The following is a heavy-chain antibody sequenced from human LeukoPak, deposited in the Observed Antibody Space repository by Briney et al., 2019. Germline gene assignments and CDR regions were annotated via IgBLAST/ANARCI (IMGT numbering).Heavy chain of an antibody. CDR3: AKLKGQATRYDY. J-gene: IGHJ4*02. Sequence: GGSLRLSCAASGFTFCNNWMSWVRQAPGEGREWVASINPDGRDKYYVDSVRGRFTISRDNDKNLLYLQMDSLRAEDAAVYHCAKLKGQATRYDYWGQGILVTVSS. CDR2: INPDGRDK. V-gene: IGHV3-7*01. D-gene: IGHD6-6*01. CDR1: GFTFCNNW.